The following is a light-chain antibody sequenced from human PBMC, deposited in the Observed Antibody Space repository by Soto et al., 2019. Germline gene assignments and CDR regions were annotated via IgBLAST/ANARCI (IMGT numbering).Light chain of an antibody. CDR1: SSDVGAYDY. Sequence: QSALTQPPSVSGSPGQSVTISCTGTSSDVGAYDYVSWYQQHPGKAPKLMIYDVTKRPSGVPDRSSGSKSGNTASLTISGLQAEDEADYYCCSYAGSYASDYVFGAGTKVTVL. V-gene: IGLV2-11*01. J-gene: IGLJ1*01. CDR2: DVT. CDR3: CSYAGSYASDYV.